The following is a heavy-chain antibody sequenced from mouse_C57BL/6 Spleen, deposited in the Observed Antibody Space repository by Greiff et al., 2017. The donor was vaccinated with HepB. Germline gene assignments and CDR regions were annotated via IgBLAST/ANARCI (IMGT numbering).Heavy chain of an antibody. CDR2: IYPRSGNT. Sequence: VKLVESGAELARPGASVKLSCKASGYTFTSYGISWVKQRTGQGLEWIGEIYPRSGNTYYNEKFKGKATLTADKSSSTAYMELRSLTSEDSAVYFCASSIYDGYHLAYWGQGTLVTVSA. D-gene: IGHD2-3*01. CDR1: GYTFTSYG. CDR3: ASSIYDGYHLAY. V-gene: IGHV1-81*01. J-gene: IGHJ3*01.